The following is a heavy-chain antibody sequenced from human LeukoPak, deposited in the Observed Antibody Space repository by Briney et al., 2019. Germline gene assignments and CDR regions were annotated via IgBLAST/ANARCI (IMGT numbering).Heavy chain of an antibody. J-gene: IGHJ6*03. CDR2: INPAGTET. D-gene: IGHD7-27*01. Sequence: PGGSLRLSCAASGFSFSAYWMTWVRQAPGTGLEWVANINPAGTETYYVDPVKGRFTISRDNAKNLLYLQMNSLRAEDTAVYYCARDHSSPELGDMDVWGKGTTVTVSS. CDR3: ARDHSSPELGDMDV. CDR1: GFSFSAYW. V-gene: IGHV3-7*01.